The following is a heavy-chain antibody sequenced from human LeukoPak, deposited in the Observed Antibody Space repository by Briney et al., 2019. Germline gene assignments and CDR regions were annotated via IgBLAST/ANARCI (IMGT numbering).Heavy chain of an antibody. CDR1: AGSISSYY. V-gene: IGHV4-59*01. J-gene: IGHJ6*02. CDR2: IYYSGST. D-gene: IGHD3-10*01. Sequence: SETLSLTCTVSAGSISSYYWSWIRQPPGKGLEWIGYIYYSGSTNYNPSLKSRVTISVDTSKNQFSLKLSSVTAADTAVYYCARENGALDGMDVWGQGTTVTVSS. CDR3: ARENGALDGMDV.